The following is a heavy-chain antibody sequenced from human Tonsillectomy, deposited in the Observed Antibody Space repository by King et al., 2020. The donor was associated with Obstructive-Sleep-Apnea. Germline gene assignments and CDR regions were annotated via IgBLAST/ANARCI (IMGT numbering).Heavy chain of an antibody. Sequence: TLKESGPALVKPTQTLTLTCTFSGFSLSTSGMCGSWIRQPPGKALEWLARIDWDDDKYYSTSLKTRLTNSKDTTKNQVVLTMTNMDPVDTATYYCARIPTPQVEQWLVTRVTDPAYFGYWGQGTLVTVSS. D-gene: IGHD6-19*01. J-gene: IGHJ4*02. CDR2: IDWDDDK. CDR3: ARIPTPQVEQWLVTRVTDPAYFGY. CDR1: GFSLSTSGMC. V-gene: IGHV2-70*11.